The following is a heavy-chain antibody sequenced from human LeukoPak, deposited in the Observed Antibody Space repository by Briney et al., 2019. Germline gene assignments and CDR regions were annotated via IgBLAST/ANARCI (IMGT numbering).Heavy chain of an antibody. D-gene: IGHD5-12*01. V-gene: IGHV4-4*07. CDR2: IYTSGST. J-gene: IGHJ4*02. CDR1: GGSISSYY. Sequence: PTETLSLTCTVSGGSISSYYWSWIRQPAGKGLEWIGRIYTSGSTNYNPSLTSRVTISVDTSKNQFSLKLSSVTAADTAVYYCARDGYSGNDGLWGQGTLVTVSS. CDR3: ARDGYSGNDGL.